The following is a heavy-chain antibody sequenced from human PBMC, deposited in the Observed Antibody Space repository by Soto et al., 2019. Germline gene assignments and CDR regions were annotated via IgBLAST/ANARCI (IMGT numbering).Heavy chain of an antibody. J-gene: IGHJ4*02. D-gene: IGHD1-26*01. CDR2: ISTYSGDT. CDR1: GYTFFTYD. CDR3: AREFPILGARCVNY. V-gene: IGHV1-18*01. Sequence: ASVKVSCKASGYTFFTYDISWVRQAPGQGLEWMGWISTYSGDTKYAQKFQGRVTMTWDTSITSAYMDLSSLTSDDTAVYFCAREFPILGARCVNYWGQGTLVTVSS.